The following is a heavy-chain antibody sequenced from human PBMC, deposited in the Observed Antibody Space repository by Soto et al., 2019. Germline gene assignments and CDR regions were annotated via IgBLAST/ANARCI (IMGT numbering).Heavy chain of an antibody. D-gene: IGHD3-10*01. V-gene: IGHV3-11*06. CDR1: GFTFSDYY. CDR2: ISSSSSYT. CDR3: ARDHRVRGVKGSWDP. Sequence: QVQLVESGGGLVKPGGSLRLSCAASGFTFSDYYMSWIRQAPGKGLEWVSYISSSSSYTNYADSVKGRFTISRDNAKNSLYLQMNSLGAEDTAVYYCARDHRVRGVKGSWDPWGQGTLVTVSS. J-gene: IGHJ5*02.